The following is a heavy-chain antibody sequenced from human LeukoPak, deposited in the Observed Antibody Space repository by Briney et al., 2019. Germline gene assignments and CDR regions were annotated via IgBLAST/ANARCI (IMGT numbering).Heavy chain of an antibody. Sequence: GGSLRLSCAASGFTFSSYGMHWVRQAPGKGLEWVALIWYDGSNKYYADSVKGRFTISRDNSKNTLYLQMNSLRAEDTAVYYCARGAGGFYSGYSYIYFDYWGQGTLVTVSS. D-gene: IGHD5-12*01. CDR2: IWYDGSNK. CDR1: GFTFSSYG. CDR3: ARGAGGFYSGYSYIYFDY. V-gene: IGHV3-33*01. J-gene: IGHJ4*02.